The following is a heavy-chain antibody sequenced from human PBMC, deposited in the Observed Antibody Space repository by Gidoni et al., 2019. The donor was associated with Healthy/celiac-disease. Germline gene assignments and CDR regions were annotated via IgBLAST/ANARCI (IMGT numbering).Heavy chain of an antibody. D-gene: IGHD5-18*01. J-gene: IGHJ4*02. CDR1: GGSFSGYY. CDR2: INHSGST. V-gene: IGHV4-34*01. Sequence: QVQLQQWGAGLLKPSETLSLTCAVYGGSFSGYYWSWIRQPPGKGLEWIGEINHSGSTNYNPSLKSRVTISVDTSKNQFSLKLSSVTAADTAVYYCARGRRGYSYGYSGYWGQGTLVTVSS. CDR3: ARGRRGYSYGYSGY.